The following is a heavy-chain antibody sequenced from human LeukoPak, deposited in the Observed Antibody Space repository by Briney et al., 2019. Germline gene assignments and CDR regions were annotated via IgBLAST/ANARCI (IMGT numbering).Heavy chain of an antibody. Sequence: ASVKVSCKASGYTFTSYDINWVRQATGQGLEWMGWMNPNSGNTGYAQKFQGRVTMTRNTSISTAYMELSSPRSEDTAVYYCARGGDIVVVPAAQFDYWGQGTLVTVSS. CDR1: GYTFTSYD. CDR3: ARGGDIVVVPAAQFDY. CDR2: MNPNSGNT. V-gene: IGHV1-8*01. J-gene: IGHJ4*02. D-gene: IGHD2-2*01.